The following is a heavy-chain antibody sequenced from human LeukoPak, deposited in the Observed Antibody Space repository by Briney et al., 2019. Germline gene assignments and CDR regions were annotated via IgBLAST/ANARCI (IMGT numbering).Heavy chain of an antibody. Sequence: PSETLSLTCTVSGGSLSSYYWSWLRQPPGKGLEWIGYIYYSGSTNYNPSLKSRVTISVDTSKNQFSLKLSSVTAADTAVYYCARAPRQAWYYYDSSYFDYWGQGTLVTVSS. J-gene: IGHJ4*02. CDR1: GGSLSSYY. CDR2: IYYSGST. CDR3: ARAPRQAWYYYDSSYFDY. V-gene: IGHV4-59*01. D-gene: IGHD3-22*01.